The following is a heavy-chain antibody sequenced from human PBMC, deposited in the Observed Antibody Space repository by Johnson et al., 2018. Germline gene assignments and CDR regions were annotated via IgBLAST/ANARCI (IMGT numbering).Heavy chain of an antibody. J-gene: IGHJ6*03. D-gene: IGHD3-3*01. V-gene: IGHV3-30*18. Sequence: QVQLVESGGGVVQPGRSLRLSCAASGFTFRSYGMHWVRPAPGKGLEWVAVISYDGSNTYYAVSVKGRFTISSDNSQNTLYLQMNSLRAEQTAVYYCVKEDYDFWRGYYRYYYYYMDVWGKGTTVTVSS. CDR2: ISYDGSNT. CDR1: GFTFRSYG. CDR3: VKEDYDFWRGYYRYYYYYMDV.